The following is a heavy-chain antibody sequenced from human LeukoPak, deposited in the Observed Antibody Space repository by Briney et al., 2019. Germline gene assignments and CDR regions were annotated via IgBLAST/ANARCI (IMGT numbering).Heavy chain of an antibody. J-gene: IGHJ4*02. V-gene: IGHV3-74*01. CDR2: INSDGSWT. CDR1: GNYW. D-gene: IGHD2-15*01. Sequence: GGSLRLSCAASGNYWMHWVRQAPGKGLVWVSHINSDGSWTSYADSVKGRFTISKDNAKNTVYLQMNNLRAEDTAVYYCAKQLGYCSDGSCYFPYWGQGTLVTVSS. CDR3: AKQLGYCSDGSCYFPY.